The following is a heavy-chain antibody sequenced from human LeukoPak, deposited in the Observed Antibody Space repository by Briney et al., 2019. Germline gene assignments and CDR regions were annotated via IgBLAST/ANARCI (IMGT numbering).Heavy chain of an antibody. D-gene: IGHD6-19*01. Sequence: SETLSLTCTVSGGSISTYYWSWIRQPPGKGLEWIGYVYYSGSTNYNPSLKSRVTISVDTSKNQFSLKLSSVTAADTAVYYCARSPQWLVGYNWFDPWGQGTLVTVSS. CDR1: GGSISTYY. J-gene: IGHJ5*02. CDR3: ARSPQWLVGYNWFDP. CDR2: VYYSGST. V-gene: IGHV4-59*08.